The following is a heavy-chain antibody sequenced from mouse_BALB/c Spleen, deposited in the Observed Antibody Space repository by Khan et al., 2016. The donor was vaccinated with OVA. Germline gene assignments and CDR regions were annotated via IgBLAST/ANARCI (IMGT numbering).Heavy chain of an antibody. CDR2: IWAGGST. D-gene: IGHD2-14*01. Sequence: QVRLQQSGPGLVAPSQSLSITCTVSGFSLTSYGVHWVRQPPGKGLEWLGVIWAGGSTNYNSALMSRLSISKDNSKSQVFLKMNSLQTDDTAMYYCARGKVRRGRYYFDYWGQGTTLTVSS. J-gene: IGHJ2*01. CDR1: GFSLTSYG. V-gene: IGHV2-9*02. CDR3: ARGKVRRGRYYFDY.